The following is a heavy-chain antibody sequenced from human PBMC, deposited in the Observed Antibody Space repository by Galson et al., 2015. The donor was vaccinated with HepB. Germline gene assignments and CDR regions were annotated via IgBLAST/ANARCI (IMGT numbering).Heavy chain of an antibody. D-gene: IGHD3-3*01. CDR3: ARGLTIFGAVDFDY. CDR2: ISAYSGNT. CDR1: GYTFTSYG. J-gene: IGHJ4*02. Sequence: SVKVSCKASGYTFTSYGISWVRQAPGQGLEWMGWISAYSGNTNYAQKLQGRVTMTTDTSTSTAYMELRSLRSDDTAAYYCARGLTIFGAVDFDYWGQGTLVTVSS. V-gene: IGHV1-18*01.